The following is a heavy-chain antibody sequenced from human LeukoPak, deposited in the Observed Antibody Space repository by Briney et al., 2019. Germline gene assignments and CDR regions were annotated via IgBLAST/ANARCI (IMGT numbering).Heavy chain of an antibody. J-gene: IGHJ4*02. D-gene: IGHD5-18*01. V-gene: IGHV3-48*02. Sequence: GGSLRLSCAASGFTFSSYTMNWVRQAPGKGLEWVSYISSSSSTIYYADSVKGRFTVSRDNAKNSLYLQMNSLRDEDTAVYYCARYVDTTMLTWGQGTLVTVSS. CDR2: ISSSSSTI. CDR1: GFTFSSYT. CDR3: ARYVDTTMLT.